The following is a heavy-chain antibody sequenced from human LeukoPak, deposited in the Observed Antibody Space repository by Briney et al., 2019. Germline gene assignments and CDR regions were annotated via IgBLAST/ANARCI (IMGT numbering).Heavy chain of an antibody. Sequence: SETLSLTCAVYGGSFSGYYWSWIRQPPGKGLEWIGEINHSGSTNYNPSLKSRVTISVDTSKNQFSLKLSSVTAADTAVYYCARGGTTVTTATHYGMDVWGQGTTATVSS. J-gene: IGHJ6*02. CDR1: GGSFSGYY. D-gene: IGHD4-11*01. V-gene: IGHV4-34*01. CDR3: ARGGTTVTTATHYGMDV. CDR2: INHSGST.